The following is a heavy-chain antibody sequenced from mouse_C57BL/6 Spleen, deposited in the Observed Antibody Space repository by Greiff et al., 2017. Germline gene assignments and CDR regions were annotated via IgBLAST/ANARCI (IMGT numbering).Heavy chain of an antibody. V-gene: IGHV14-3*01. D-gene: IGHD1-1*01. CDR2: IDPANGNT. CDR1: GFNIKNTY. CDR3: GITTVVAPMDY. Sequence: EVQGVESVAELVRPGASVKLSCTASGFNIKNTYMHWVKQRPEQGLEWIGRIDPANGNTKYAPKFQGKATITADTSSNTAYLQLSSLTSEDTAIYYCGITTVVAPMDYWGQGTSVTVSS. J-gene: IGHJ4*01.